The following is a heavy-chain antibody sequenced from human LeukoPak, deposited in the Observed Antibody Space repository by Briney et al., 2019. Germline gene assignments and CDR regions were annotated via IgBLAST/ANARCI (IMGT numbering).Heavy chain of an antibody. CDR2: IYHSGST. D-gene: IGHD2-2*02. V-gene: IGHV4-30-2*01. Sequence: SQTLSLTCTVSGGSISSGGYYWSWIRQPPGKGLEWIGYIYHSGSTYYNPSLKSRVTISVDRSKNQFSLKLSSVTAADTAVYYCARGRCSSTSCYKTFDYWGQGTLVTVSS. CDR3: ARGRCSSTSCYKTFDY. J-gene: IGHJ4*02. CDR1: GGSISSGGYY.